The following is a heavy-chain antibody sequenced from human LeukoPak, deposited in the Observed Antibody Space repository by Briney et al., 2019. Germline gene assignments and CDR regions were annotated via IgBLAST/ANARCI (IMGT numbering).Heavy chain of an antibody. Sequence: ALVKVSCKASGYTFTTYGISWVRQAPGQGLEWMGWISTCNGDTNYAQKLQGRVTMTADTSTSTTYMELRSLGSDDTAVYYCALIPYCTTATCYYFDFWGQGTLVTVSS. CDR1: GYTFTTYG. J-gene: IGHJ4*02. CDR3: ALIPYCTTATCYYFDF. CDR2: ISTCNGDT. V-gene: IGHV1-18*01. D-gene: IGHD2-2*01.